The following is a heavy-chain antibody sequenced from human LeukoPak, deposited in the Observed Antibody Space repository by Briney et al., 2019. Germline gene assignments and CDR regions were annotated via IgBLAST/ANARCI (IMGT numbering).Heavy chain of an antibody. J-gene: IGHJ4*01. D-gene: IGHD6-19*01. V-gene: IGHV3-53*01. Sequence: GGSLRLSCAASGFTVSSNYMSWVRQAPGKGLEWVSVIYSGGSTYYADSVKGRFTISRDNSKNTLYLQMNSLRAEDTAVYYCVKVLGSGWYYFGYWGQGTLVTVSS. CDR2: IYSGGST. CDR3: VKVLGSGWYYFGY. CDR1: GFTVSSNY.